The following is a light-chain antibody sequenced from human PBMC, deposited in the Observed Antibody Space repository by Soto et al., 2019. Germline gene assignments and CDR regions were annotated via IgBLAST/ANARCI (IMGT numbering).Light chain of an antibody. CDR2: EVS. CDR1: QSISSW. V-gene: IGKV1-5*01. Sequence: DIQMSQSLSTLSASVGERVTLTCRASQSISSWLAWYQQKPGQAPKILIYEVSTRVSGAPDRLSGSGSGTDLRLEISRVETDDVGIYYCMQCTQLPPTFGQGTRLEI. J-gene: IGKJ5*01. CDR3: MQCTQLPPT.